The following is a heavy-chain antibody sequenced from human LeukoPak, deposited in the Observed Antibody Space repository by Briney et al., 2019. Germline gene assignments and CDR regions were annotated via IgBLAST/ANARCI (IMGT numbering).Heavy chain of an antibody. CDR3: ARDYCSGGSCYDY. CDR2: INSDGSST. Sequence: GGSLRLSCAASGFTFSSYWMHWVRQAPGKGLVWVSRINSDGSSTSYADSVKGRFTISRDNAKTSLYLQMNSLRAEDTAVYYCARDYCSGGSCYDYWGQGTLVTVSS. CDR1: GFTFSSYW. V-gene: IGHV3-74*01. D-gene: IGHD2-15*01. J-gene: IGHJ4*02.